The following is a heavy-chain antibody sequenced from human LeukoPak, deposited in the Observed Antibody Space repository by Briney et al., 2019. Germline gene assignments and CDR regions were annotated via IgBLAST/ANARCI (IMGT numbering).Heavy chain of an antibody. CDR1: GYSISSGYY. CDR2: IYYSGST. CDR3: ARGGARNPHCTNGVCYTANSDAFDI. D-gene: IGHD2-8*01. V-gene: IGHV4-61*05. J-gene: IGHJ3*02. Sequence: PSETLSLTCTVSGYSISSGYYWGWIRQPPGKGLEWIGYIYYSGSTNYNPSLKSRVTISVDTSKNQFSLKLSSVTAADTAVYYCARGGARNPHCTNGVCYTANSDAFDIWGQGTMVTVSS.